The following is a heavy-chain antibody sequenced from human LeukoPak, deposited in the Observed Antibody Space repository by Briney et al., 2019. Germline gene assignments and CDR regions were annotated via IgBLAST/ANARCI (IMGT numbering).Heavy chain of an antibody. Sequence: GESLKISCKGSGYSFTSYWIGWVRQMPGKGLEWMGIIYPGYSDTRYSPSFQGQVTISADKSISTAYLQWSSLKASDTAMYYCARQYYYGSGSYYRYYYYYYMDVWGKGTTVTVSS. CDR1: GYSFTSYW. CDR2: IYPGYSDT. J-gene: IGHJ6*03. V-gene: IGHV5-51*01. D-gene: IGHD3-10*01. CDR3: ARQYYYGSGSYYRYYYYYYMDV.